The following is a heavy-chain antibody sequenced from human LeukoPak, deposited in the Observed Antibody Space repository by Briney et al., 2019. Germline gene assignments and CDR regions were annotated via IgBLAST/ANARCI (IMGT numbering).Heavy chain of an antibody. D-gene: IGHD3-22*01. J-gene: IGHJ3*02. CDR1: GFTFRDYA. CDR3: ARDGLDSSGPVAFDI. CDR2: IDGET. V-gene: IGHV3-66*01. Sequence: GGSLRLSCAASGFTFRDYAMSWVRQAPGKGLQWVSIIDGETHYADSVKGRFTMSRDNSKNTVYLQMNSLRSEDTAVYYCARDGLDSSGPVAFDIWGQGTMVTVAS.